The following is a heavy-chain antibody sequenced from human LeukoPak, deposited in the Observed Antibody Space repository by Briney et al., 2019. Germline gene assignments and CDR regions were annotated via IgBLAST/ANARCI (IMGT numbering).Heavy chain of an antibody. D-gene: IGHD5-18*01. J-gene: IGHJ4*02. CDR3: AKSRGYNYGSWDQYFDY. V-gene: IGHV4-39*01. CDR1: GGSISSSSYY. CDR2: IYYSGST. Sequence: SETLSLTCTVSGGSISSSSYYWGWIRQPPGKGLEWIGSIYYSGSTYYNPSLKSRVTISVDTSKNQFSLKLSSVTAADTAVYYCAKSRGYNYGSWDQYFDYWGQGTLVTVSS.